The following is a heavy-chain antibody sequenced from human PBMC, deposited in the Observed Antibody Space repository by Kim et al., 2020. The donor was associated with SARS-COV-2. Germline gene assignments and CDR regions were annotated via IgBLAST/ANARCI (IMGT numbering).Heavy chain of an antibody. V-gene: IGHV3-64D*09. Sequence: SVKGRFTISRDNSKNTLYLQMSSLRAEDTAVYYCVKDSQGYSSSWYWFDPWGQGTLVTVSS. CDR3: VKDSQGYSSSWYWFDP. J-gene: IGHJ5*02. D-gene: IGHD6-13*01.